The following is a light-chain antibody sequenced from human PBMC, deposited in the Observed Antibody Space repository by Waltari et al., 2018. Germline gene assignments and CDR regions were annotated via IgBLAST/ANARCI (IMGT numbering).Light chain of an antibody. CDR1: RSNIGTNT. V-gene: IGLV1-44*01. Sequence: QSVLTQPPSASGTPGQRVTIACSGGRSNIGTNTVSWYHHLPGTAPQLLIYGFNQRPSGVPDRFSGSKSGTSASLVISGLQSEDEADYYCAAWDDSLNGVVFGGGTKVTVL. J-gene: IGLJ3*02. CDR3: AAWDDSLNGVV. CDR2: GFN.